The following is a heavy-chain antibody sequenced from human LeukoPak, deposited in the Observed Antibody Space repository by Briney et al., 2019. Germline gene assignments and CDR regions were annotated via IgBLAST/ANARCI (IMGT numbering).Heavy chain of an antibody. D-gene: IGHD3-16*01. CDR2: IYYSGST. CDR1: GGSISSGGYS. CDR3: ARHGIGLDP. V-gene: IGHV4-30-2*03. Sequence: SETLSLTCAVSGGSISSGGYSWSWIRQPPGKGLEWIGNIYYSGSTYYNPSLKSRATISVDTSKNQFSLKLSSVTAADTAVYYCARHGIGLDPWGQGTLVSVSS. J-gene: IGHJ5*02.